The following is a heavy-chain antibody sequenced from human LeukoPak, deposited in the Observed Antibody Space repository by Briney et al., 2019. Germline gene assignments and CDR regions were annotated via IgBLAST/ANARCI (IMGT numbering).Heavy chain of an antibody. CDR1: GGSISSYY. V-gene: IGHV4-4*07. CDR3: ARDRCSGGSCYFDY. CDR2: IYTSGST. J-gene: IGHJ4*02. Sequence: SETLSLTCTVSGGSISSYYWSWIRQPAGKGLEWIGRIYTSGSTNYNPSLKSRATMSVDTSKNQFSLKLSSVTAADTAVYYCARDRCSGGSCYFDYWGQGTLVTVSS. D-gene: IGHD2-15*01.